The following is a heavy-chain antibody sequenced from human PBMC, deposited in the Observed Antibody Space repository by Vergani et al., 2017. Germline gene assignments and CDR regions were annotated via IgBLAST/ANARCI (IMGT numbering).Heavy chain of an antibody. Sequence: QVQLVQSGAEVKKPGSSVKVSCKASGGTFSSYAISWVRQAPGQGLEWMGIINPSGGSTSYAQKFQGRVTMTRDTSTSTVYMELSSLRSEDTAVYYCARFGAGYCSGGSCYSSYFDYWGQGTLVTVSS. J-gene: IGHJ4*02. V-gene: IGHV1-46*01. D-gene: IGHD2-15*01. CDR2: INPSGGST. CDR3: ARFGAGYCSGGSCYSSYFDY. CDR1: GGTFSSYA.